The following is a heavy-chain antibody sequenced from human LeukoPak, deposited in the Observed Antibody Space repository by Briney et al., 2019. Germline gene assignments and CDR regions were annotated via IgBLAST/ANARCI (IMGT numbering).Heavy chain of an antibody. CDR2: IKQDGSEK. CDR1: GFTLTNHA. D-gene: IGHD2-2*01. Sequence: TGGSLRLSCAVSGFTLTNHAVSWVRQAPGKGLEWVANIKQDGSEKYYVDSVKGRFTISRDNAKNSLYLQMNSLRAEDTAVYYCARDLALSGSAIHDYWGQGTLVTVSS. J-gene: IGHJ4*02. CDR3: ARDLALSGSAIHDY. V-gene: IGHV3-7*03.